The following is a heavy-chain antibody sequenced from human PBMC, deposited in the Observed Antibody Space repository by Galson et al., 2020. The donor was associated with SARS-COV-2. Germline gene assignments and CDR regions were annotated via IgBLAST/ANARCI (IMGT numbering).Heavy chain of an antibody. CDR1: GFTMRSYS. D-gene: IGHD2-8*01. V-gene: IGHV3-30*03. CDR3: ARHVHMVPGALDV. CDR2: ISYDGSIK. Sequence: GESLKISCAASGFTMRSYSMHWVRQVPGKGLEWVADISYDGSIKQYGGSAKGRFSISRDNSRKTVSLSMRSLKRDDTGVYYCARHVHMVPGALDVWGQGTTVTVSS. J-gene: IGHJ6*02.